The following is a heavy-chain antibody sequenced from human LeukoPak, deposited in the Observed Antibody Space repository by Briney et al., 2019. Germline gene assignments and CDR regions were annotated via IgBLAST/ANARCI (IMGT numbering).Heavy chain of an antibody. V-gene: IGHV4-61*02. CDR3: ARASGGSCYSK. CDR1: GVYITNGLYF. D-gene: IGHD2-15*01. J-gene: IGHJ4*02. CDR2: IYSNGDT. Sequence: PSETLSLTCTVSGVYITNGLYFWNWIRQPAGEGPEWIGRIYSNGDTNYNPSLKSRVTISVDTSKNQFSLKLSSVTAADTAVYYCARASGGSCYSKWGQGTLVTVSS.